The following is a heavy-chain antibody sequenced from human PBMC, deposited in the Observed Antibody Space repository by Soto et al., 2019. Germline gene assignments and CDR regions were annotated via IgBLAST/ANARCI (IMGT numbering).Heavy chain of an antibody. CDR2: INPNSGGT. J-gene: IGHJ4*02. D-gene: IGHD3-22*01. Sequence: ASVKVSCKTSGYTFTAYYIHWVRQAPGQGLEWMGRINPNSGGTNYAQRFQGTITMTRDTSISTAYMELSRLTSDDTAVYYCARISEYYDSSTYYDLLHWGQGTRVTVSS. CDR1: GYTFTAYY. V-gene: IGHV1-2*02. CDR3: ARISEYYDSSTYYDLLH.